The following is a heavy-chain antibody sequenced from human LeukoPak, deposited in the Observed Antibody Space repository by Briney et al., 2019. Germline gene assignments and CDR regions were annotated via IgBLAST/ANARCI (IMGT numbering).Heavy chain of an antibody. Sequence: SETLSLTCTVSGGSISSGDYYWSWIRQPPGKGLEWIGYIYHSGNTYYNPSLKSRLTISVDTPRNQFSLKLRTVTAADTAVYYCARGGTRITIVGVVINDFDYLGQGTLVTVSS. CDR3: ARGGTRITIVGVVINDFDY. D-gene: IGHD3-3*01. J-gene: IGHJ4*02. CDR2: IYHSGNT. CDR1: GGSISSGDYY. V-gene: IGHV4-30-4*08.